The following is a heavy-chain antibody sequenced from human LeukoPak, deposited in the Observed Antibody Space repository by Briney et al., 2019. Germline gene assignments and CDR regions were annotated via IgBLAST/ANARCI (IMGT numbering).Heavy chain of an antibody. J-gene: IGHJ4*02. Sequence: RGESLKIPCKGSGYSFTNFWIAWVRQMPGKGLEWMGIIYPGDSDTRYSPSFQGQVTISADKSISTAYLQWSSLKASDTAMYYCATHPSSSSDVAFDYWGQGTLVTVSS. D-gene: IGHD6-6*01. V-gene: IGHV5-51*01. CDR1: GYSFTNFW. CDR2: IYPGDSDT. CDR3: ATHPSSSSDVAFDY.